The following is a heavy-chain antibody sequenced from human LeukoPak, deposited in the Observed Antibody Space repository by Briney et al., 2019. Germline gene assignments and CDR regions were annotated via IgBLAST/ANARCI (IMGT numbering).Heavy chain of an antibody. CDR1: GFTFSSYA. V-gene: IGHV3-23*01. D-gene: IGHD3-22*01. Sequence: GGSLRLSCAASGFTFSSYAMSWVRQAPGKGLEWVSAISGSGGSTYYADSVKGRFTISRDNSKNTLYLQMTRLRAGDTAVYYCAKDQVWIVVGSFDYWGQGTLVTVSS. J-gene: IGHJ4*02. CDR2: ISGSGGST. CDR3: AKDQVWIVVGSFDY.